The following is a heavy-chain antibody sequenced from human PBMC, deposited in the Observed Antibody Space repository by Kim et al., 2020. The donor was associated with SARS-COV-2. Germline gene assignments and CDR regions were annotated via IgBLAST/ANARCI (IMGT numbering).Heavy chain of an antibody. J-gene: IGHJ4*02. V-gene: IGHV3-74*01. CDR2: INTDGTFS. Sequence: GGSLRLSCAASGFTFRIYWMHWVRQAPGKGLVWVSRINTDGTFSNYADSVRGRFTISRDLATNTVYLQMSSLRAEDTAVYFCAGAVGPTRNDFWGQGTLV. CDR1: GFTFRIYW. CDR3: AGAVGPTRNDF. D-gene: IGHD3-16*01.